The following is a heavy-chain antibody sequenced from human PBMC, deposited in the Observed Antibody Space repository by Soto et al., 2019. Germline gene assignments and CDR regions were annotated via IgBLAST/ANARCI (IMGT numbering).Heavy chain of an antibody. CDR2: ISGSGGST. CDR3: AKDPKGVQQIAY. J-gene: IGHJ4*02. D-gene: IGHD1-1*01. Sequence: EVQLLESGGGLVQPGGSLRLSCAASGFTFSSYAMSWVRQAPGKGLEWVSAISGSGGSTYYADSVKGRFTISRDNSKNTLYLKMNSLRAEDTAVYYCAKDPKGVQQIAYGGQGPLVTVSS. V-gene: IGHV3-23*01. CDR1: GFTFSSYA.